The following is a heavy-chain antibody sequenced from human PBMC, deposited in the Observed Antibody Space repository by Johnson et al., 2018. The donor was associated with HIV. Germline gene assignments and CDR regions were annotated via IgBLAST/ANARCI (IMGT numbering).Heavy chain of an antibody. D-gene: IGHD6-6*01. J-gene: IGHJ3*02. CDR2: YIGSNT. Sequence: QVQLVESGGGLVKPGGSLRLSCVASGFIFSDYYMSWVRQAPGKGLEWVSYIGSNTPSAVSVKGRFTSSRDSSKNTLFLQMNSLRAEDTAVYFCAKVHIAARWSDAFDIWGQGTMVTVSS. V-gene: IGHV3-11*06. CDR3: AKVHIAARWSDAFDI. CDR1: GFIFSDYY.